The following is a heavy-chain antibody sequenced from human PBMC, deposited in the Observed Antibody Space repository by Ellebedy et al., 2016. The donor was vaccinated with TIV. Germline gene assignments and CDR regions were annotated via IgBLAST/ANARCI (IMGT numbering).Heavy chain of an antibody. CDR2: IHQDGSEK. CDR3: VRDGMRGGDFDY. Sequence: GESLKISCAASGFTFSSYWMIWVRQAPGKGLEWVANIHQDGSEKYYVDSVKGRFTISRDNAKNSLYLQMNSLRAEDTAVYYCVRDGMRGGDFDYWGQGTLVTVSS. J-gene: IGHJ4*02. V-gene: IGHV3-7*01. D-gene: IGHD1-14*01. CDR1: GFTFSSYW.